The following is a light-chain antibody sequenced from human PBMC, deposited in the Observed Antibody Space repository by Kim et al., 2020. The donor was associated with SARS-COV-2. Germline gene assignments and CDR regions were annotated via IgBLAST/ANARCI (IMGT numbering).Light chain of an antibody. CDR3: QQYGSSPPWT. Sequence: EIVLTQSPGSLSLSPGERATLSCRASQSVNNNYIAWYQQKPGQAPMRLIYGASSRADGIPDRFSGSGSGTDFTLTISSLEPEDSAIYYCQQYGSSPPWTFGLGTKVDIK. V-gene: IGKV3-20*01. CDR1: QSVNNNY. J-gene: IGKJ1*01. CDR2: GAS.